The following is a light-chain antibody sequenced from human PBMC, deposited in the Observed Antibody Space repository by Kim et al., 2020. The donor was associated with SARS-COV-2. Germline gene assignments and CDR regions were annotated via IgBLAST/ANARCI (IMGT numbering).Light chain of an antibody. V-gene: IGKV1-39*01. Sequence: DIQMTQSPSSLSAFVGDRVTITCRASQNISDYLNWYQLKPGKAPNLLIYAASTLQSGVPSRFAGSGSGTDFSLTITSLQPEDFATYFCQQTYTVTLTFGGGTKVDIK. J-gene: IGKJ4*01. CDR2: AAS. CDR1: QNISDY. CDR3: QQTYTVTLT.